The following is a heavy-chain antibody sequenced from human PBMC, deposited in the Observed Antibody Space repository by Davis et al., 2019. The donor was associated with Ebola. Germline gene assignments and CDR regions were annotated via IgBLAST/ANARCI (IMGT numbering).Heavy chain of an antibody. V-gene: IGHV4-39*01. CDR1: GGSISSGGYY. CDR3: ARLRAAAGGVY. D-gene: IGHD6-13*01. CDR2: IYYSGST. J-gene: IGHJ4*02. Sequence: MPSETLSLTCTVSGGSISSGGYYWSWIRQHPGKGLEWIGYIYYSGSTYYNPSLKSRVTISVDTSKNQFSLKLSSVTAADTAVYYCARLRAAAGGVYWGQGTLVTVSS.